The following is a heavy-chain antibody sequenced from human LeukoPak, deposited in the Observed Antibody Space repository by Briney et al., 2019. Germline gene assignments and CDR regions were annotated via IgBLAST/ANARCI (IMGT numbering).Heavy chain of an antibody. CDR2: ISGSGGST. CDR1: GFTFSSYA. J-gene: IGHJ4*02. CDR3: AKGVVLDY. D-gene: IGHD2-15*01. V-gene: IGHV3-23*01. Sequence: PGGSLRLSCAASGFTFSSYAMSWVRQAPGKGLEWVSAISGSGGSTYYAESVKGGVTISRDNYKNTLYLQMNSLRAEDTAVYYCAKGVVLDYWGQGTLVTVSS.